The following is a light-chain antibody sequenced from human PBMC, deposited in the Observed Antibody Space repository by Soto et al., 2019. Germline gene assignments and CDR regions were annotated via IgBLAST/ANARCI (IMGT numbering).Light chain of an antibody. Sequence: QSVLTQPPSVSGAPGQRVTISCTGNSSNIAAGFDVHWYQQLPGTAPRLLIYANNNRPSGVPDRFSGSKSGTSASLAITGLQAEDEADYYCQSYDSSLSGSYVFGTGTKVTVL. CDR3: QSYDSSLSGSYV. J-gene: IGLJ1*01. CDR2: ANN. CDR1: SSNIAAGFD. V-gene: IGLV1-40*01.